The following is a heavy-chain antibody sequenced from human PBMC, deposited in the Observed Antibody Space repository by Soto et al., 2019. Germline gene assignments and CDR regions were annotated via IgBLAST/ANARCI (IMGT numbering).Heavy chain of an antibody. CDR3: VRECHCITTSFYGNGVDP. J-gene: IGHJ5*02. V-gene: IGHV3-74*01. D-gene: IGHD2-2*01. CDR1: GFTFSTYW. Sequence: EVQLVESGGGLVQPGGSLRLSCAASGFTFSTYWMHWIRQVPGKGLEWVSRINSDASHTYYADSVKGRFTISRDNAKNTLHVEMNSLRSEDTAVYYCVRECHCITTSFYGNGVDPWGQGTLVTVSS. CDR2: INSDASHT.